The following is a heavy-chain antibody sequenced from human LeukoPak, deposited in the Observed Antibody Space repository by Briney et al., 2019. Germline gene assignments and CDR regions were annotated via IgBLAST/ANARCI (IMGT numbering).Heavy chain of an antibody. Sequence: GGSLRLSCAASGYTFSSHGMTWVRQAPGKGLEWVSTINGPGDNPYYAETVKGRFTISRDNSRDTVYLQMNSLRADDTAIYYCAKVTVCFGCYFDYWGQGILVTVSS. CDR3: AKVTVCFGCYFDY. CDR2: INGPGDNP. D-gene: IGHD3-10*02. V-gene: IGHV3-23*01. CDR1: GYTFSSHG. J-gene: IGHJ4*02.